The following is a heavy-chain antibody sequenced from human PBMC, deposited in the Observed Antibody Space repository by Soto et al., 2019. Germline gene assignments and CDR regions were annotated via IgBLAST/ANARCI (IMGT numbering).Heavy chain of an antibody. CDR1: GGSVSSGSYY. J-gene: IGHJ4*02. D-gene: IGHD3-9*01. CDR2: IYYSGST. V-gene: IGHV4-61*01. Sequence: SETLSLTCTVSGGSVSSGSYYWSWIRQPPGKGLEWIGYIYYSGSTNYNPSLKSRVTISVDTSKNQFSLKLSSVTAADTAVYYCASATPERKLRYFDWSPPDWCWGQGTLVTVSS. CDR3: ASATPERKLRYFDWSPPDWC.